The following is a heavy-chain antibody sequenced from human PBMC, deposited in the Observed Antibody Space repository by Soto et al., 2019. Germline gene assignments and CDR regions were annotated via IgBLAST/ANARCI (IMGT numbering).Heavy chain of an antibody. CDR1: GYSFTSYW. V-gene: IGHV5-10-1*01. J-gene: IGHJ6*02. D-gene: IGHD1-26*01. CDR2: IDPSDSYT. Sequence: PGESLKISCKGSGYSFTSYWISWVRQMPGKGLEWMGRIDPSDSYTNYSPSFQGHVTISADKSISTAYPQWSSLKASDTAMYYCARHLAVGATSPYYYYGMDVWGQGTTVTVSS. CDR3: ARHLAVGATSPYYYYGMDV.